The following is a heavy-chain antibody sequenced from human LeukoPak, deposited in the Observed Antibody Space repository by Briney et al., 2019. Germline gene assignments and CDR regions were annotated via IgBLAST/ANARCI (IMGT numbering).Heavy chain of an antibody. CDR2: MNPNSGNT. Sequence: ASVKVSFRASGYTFTSYAINWVWHATGQGLEWMGWMNPNSGNTGYAQKFQGRVTMTRNTSISTAYMELSSLRSEDTAVYYCAKKARYSSGWYWFDPWGQGTLVTVSS. J-gene: IGHJ5*02. CDR3: AKKARYSSGWYWFDP. V-gene: IGHV1-8*01. D-gene: IGHD6-19*01. CDR1: GYTFTSYA.